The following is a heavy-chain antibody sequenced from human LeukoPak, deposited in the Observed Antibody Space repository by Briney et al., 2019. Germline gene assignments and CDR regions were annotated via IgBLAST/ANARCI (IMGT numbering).Heavy chain of an antibody. J-gene: IGHJ6*03. V-gene: IGHV3-30*03. CDR2: ISYDGSNK. CDR3: TTVPDYGDYYYYYYMDV. D-gene: IGHD4-17*01. CDR1: GFTFSSYG. Sequence: GGSLRLSCAASGFTFSSYGMHWVRQAPGKGLEWVAVISYDGSNKYYADSVKGRFTISRDNSKNTLYLQMNSLRAEDTAVYYCTTVPDYGDYYYYYYMDVWGKGTTVTISS.